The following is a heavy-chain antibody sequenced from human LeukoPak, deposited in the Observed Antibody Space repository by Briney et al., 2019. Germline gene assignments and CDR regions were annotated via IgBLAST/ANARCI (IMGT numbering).Heavy chain of an antibody. CDR1: GGSFSGYY. CDR2: INHSGST. J-gene: IGHJ5*02. CDR3: ARGRWFDP. Sequence: PSETLSLTCAVYGGSFSGYYWSWIRQPPGKGLEWIGEINHSGSTNYNPSLKSRVTISVNTSKNQFSLKLSSVTAADTAVYYCARGRWFDPWGQGTLVTVSS. V-gene: IGHV4-34*01.